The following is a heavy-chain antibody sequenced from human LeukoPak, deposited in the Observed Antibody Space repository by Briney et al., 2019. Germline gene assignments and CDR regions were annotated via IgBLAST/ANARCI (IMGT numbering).Heavy chain of an antibody. CDR3: ARPYYYHSGGYYYDY. CDR2: INPNSGGT. Sequence: ASVKVSCKSSGYTFTGYYMHWVRQAPGQGLEWMGWINPNSGGTNYAQKFQGRVTMTRDTSISTAYMELSSLRSEDTALYYCARPYYYHSGGYYYDYRGQGTLVTVSS. D-gene: IGHD3-22*01. J-gene: IGHJ4*02. CDR1: GYTFTGYY. V-gene: IGHV1-2*02.